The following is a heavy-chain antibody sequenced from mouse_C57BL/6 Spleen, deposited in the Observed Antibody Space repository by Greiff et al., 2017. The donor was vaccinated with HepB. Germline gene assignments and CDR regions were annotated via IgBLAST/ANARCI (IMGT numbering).Heavy chain of an antibody. J-gene: IGHJ1*03. CDR1: GYTFTSYW. CDR3: ARWHYGSGYFDV. Sequence: VQLQQSGTDLVKPGASVKLSCKASGYTFTSYWMHWVKQRPGQGLEWIGNINPSNGGTNYNEKFKSKATLTVDKSSSTAYMQLSSLTSEDSAVYYCARWHYGSGYFDVWGTGTTVTVSS. CDR2: INPSNGGT. D-gene: IGHD1-1*01. V-gene: IGHV1-53*01.